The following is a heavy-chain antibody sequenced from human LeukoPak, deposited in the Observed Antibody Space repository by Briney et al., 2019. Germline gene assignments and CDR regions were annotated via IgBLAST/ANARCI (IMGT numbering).Heavy chain of an antibody. CDR2: ISWNSGSI. CDR1: GFTFDDYA. D-gene: IGHD1-26*01. Sequence: GGSLRLSCAASGFTFDDYAMHWVRQAPGKGLEWVSGISWNSGSIGYADSVKGRFTISRDNAKNSLYLQMNSLRAEDTALYYCAKAASLSEWELLDGDAFDIWGQGTMVTVSS. J-gene: IGHJ3*02. CDR3: AKAASLSEWELLDGDAFDI. V-gene: IGHV3-9*01.